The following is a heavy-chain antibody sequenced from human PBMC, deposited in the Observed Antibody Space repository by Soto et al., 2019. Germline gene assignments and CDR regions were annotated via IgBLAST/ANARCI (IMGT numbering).Heavy chain of an antibody. D-gene: IGHD3-10*01. CDR1: GFTFDDYA. J-gene: IGHJ6*02. CDR2: ISWNSGSI. V-gene: IGHV3-9*01. CDR3: AKDFGPYYYGMDV. Sequence: PGGSLRLSCAASGFTFDDYAMHWVRQAPGKGMEWVSGISWNSGSIGYADSVKGRFTISRDNAKNSLYLQMNSLRAEDTALYYCAKDFGPYYYGMDVRGQGTTVTVSS.